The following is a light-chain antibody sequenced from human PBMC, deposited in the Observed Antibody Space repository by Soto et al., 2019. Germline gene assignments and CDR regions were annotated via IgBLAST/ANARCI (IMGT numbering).Light chain of an antibody. J-gene: IGLJ1*01. CDR3: CSYAGSYTYV. Sequence: QSALTQPRSVSGSPGQSVTISCTGTSSYVGDYNFVSWYQQHPGKAPKLVIYDVSKRPSGVPDRFSGSKSGNTASLTISGLQADDEADYYCCSYAGSYTYVFGTGTKLTVL. V-gene: IGLV2-11*01. CDR2: DVS. CDR1: SSYVGDYNF.